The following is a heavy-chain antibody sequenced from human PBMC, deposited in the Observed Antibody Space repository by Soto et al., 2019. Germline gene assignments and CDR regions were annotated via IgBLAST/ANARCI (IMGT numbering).Heavy chain of an antibody. CDR1: GGSISSSNW. D-gene: IGHD5-12*01. Sequence: SETLSLTCAVSGGSISSSNWWSWVRQPPGKGLEWIGEIYHSGSTNYNPSLKSRVTISVDKSKNQFSLKLSSVTAADTAVYYCARPRDGYNYGFDYWGQGTLVTAPQ. J-gene: IGHJ4*02. CDR3: ARPRDGYNYGFDY. V-gene: IGHV4-4*02. CDR2: IYHSGST.